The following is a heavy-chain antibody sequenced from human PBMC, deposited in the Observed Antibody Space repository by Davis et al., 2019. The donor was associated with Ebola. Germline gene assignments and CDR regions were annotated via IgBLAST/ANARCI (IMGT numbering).Heavy chain of an antibody. CDR2: INIYNGNT. J-gene: IGHJ5*02. CDR1: GYTFTSYG. D-gene: IGHD2-15*01. V-gene: IGHV1-18*01. CDR3: ARDPYRVVAAKGFDP. Sequence: ASVKVSCKASGYTFTSYGISWVRQAPGQGLEWMGWINIYNGNTYYAQKLQGRVTMTTDTSTSTAYMELRSLTSDDTAVYFCARDPYRVVAAKGFDPWGQGTLVTVSS.